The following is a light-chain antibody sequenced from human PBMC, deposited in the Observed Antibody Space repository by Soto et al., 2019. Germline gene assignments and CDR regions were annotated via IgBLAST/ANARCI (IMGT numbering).Light chain of an antibody. Sequence: DILMTQSPSTLSASVGDRVTITCRASQSISTWFAWYQQKPGKAPKLLIYDASTLKSGVPSRFCGSGSGTEITLTISSLQPGDSATYYRQQYDSYWWTFGQGTKVEIK. V-gene: IGKV1-5*01. J-gene: IGKJ1*01. CDR2: DAS. CDR1: QSISTW. CDR3: QQYDSYWWT.